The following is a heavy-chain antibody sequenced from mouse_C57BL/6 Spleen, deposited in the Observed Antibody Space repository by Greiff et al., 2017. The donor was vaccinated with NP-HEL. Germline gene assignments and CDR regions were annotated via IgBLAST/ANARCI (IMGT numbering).Heavy chain of an antibody. CDR2: ISSGSSTI. Sequence: EVKLMESGGGLVKPGGSLKLSCAASGFTFSDYGMHWVRQAPEKGLEWVAYISSGSSTIYYADTVKGRFTISRDNAKNTLFLQMTSLRSEDTAMYYCAIPYAMDYWGQGTSVTVSS. V-gene: IGHV5-17*01. J-gene: IGHJ4*01. CDR3: AIPYAMDY. CDR1: GFTFSDYG.